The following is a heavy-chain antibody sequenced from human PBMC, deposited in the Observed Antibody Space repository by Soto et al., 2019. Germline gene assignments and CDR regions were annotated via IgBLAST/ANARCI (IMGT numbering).Heavy chain of an antibody. V-gene: IGHV1-18*01. D-gene: IGHD5-12*01. Sequence: ASVKVSCKASGYNFDNYGVNWLRQAPGQGPEWMGWISGRNGKTKYAQKFQGRVTMTTETATTTAYMELMSLTPDDTAVYYCARDPAYVDLVATTGLLNEVFEYWGEGTLVTVSS. CDR2: ISGRNGKT. CDR3: ARDPAYVDLVATTGLLNEVFEY. CDR1: GYNFDNYG. J-gene: IGHJ4*02.